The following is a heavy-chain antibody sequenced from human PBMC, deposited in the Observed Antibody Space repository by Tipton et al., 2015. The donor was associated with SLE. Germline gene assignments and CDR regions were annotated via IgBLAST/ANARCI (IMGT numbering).Heavy chain of an antibody. CDR2: IYHRGST. CDR1: GYSISSGYY. CDR3: ARVLDSGYFDY. D-gene: IGHD3/OR15-3a*01. Sequence: LRLSCTVSGYSISSGYYWGWIRQPPGKGLEWIGSIYHRGSTYYNPSLKSRVTISVDTTKNQFSRELSSVTAADTAVYYCARVLDSGYFDYWGQGTLVPVSS. V-gene: IGHV4-38-2*02. J-gene: IGHJ4*02.